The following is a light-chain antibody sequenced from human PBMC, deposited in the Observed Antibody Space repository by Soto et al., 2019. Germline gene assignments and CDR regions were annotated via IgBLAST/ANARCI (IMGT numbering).Light chain of an antibody. J-gene: IGLJ1*01. V-gene: IGLV2-23*01. Sequence: QSALTQPASVSGSPGQSITISCTGTSSDVGGYNFVAWFQQYPGKAPKLMIYEGSQRPSGVSTRFSGSRSGNTASLTISGLQAEEEADYYCCSYAGSSTYVFGTGTKLTVL. CDR2: EGS. CDR3: CSYAGSSTYV. CDR1: SSDVGGYNF.